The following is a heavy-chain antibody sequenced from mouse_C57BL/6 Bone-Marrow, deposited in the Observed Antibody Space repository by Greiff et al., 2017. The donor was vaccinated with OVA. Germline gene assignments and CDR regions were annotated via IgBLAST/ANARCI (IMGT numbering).Heavy chain of an antibody. CDR1: GYTFTSYW. CDR2: IDPSDSYT. J-gene: IGHJ2*01. Sequence: HVKQPGAELVMPGASVKLSCKASGYTFTSYWMHWVKQRPGQGLEWIGEIDPSDSYTNYNQKFKGKSTLTVDKSSSTAYMQLSSLTSEDSAVYYCARSEILDYWGQGTTLTVSS. V-gene: IGHV1-69*01. CDR3: ARSEILDY.